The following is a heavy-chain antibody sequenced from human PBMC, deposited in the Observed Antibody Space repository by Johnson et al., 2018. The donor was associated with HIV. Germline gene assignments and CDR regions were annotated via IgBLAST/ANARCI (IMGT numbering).Heavy chain of an antibody. CDR2: IRYDGSNK. J-gene: IGHJ3*02. CDR1: GFTFSSYA. CDR3: VRDAFDDREASGRCGGAGFDI. D-gene: IGHD3-16*01. V-gene: IGHV3-30*02. Sequence: QVQLVESGGCVVRPGGSLRLSCAASGFTFSSYAMHWVRQAPGKGLEWVAFIRYDGSNKYYANSVKGRFTISRDNSKKTLYLQMNSLRAEGTAVYYCVRDAFDDREASGRCGGAGFDIWVQWTVVTVSS.